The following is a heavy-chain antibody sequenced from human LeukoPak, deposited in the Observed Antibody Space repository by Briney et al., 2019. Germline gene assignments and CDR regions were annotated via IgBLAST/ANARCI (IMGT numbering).Heavy chain of an antibody. Sequence: PGGSLRLSCAASGFTFSSYAMHWVRQAPGKGLEWVAVISYDGSNKYYADSVKGRFTISRDNSKNTLYLRMNSLRAEDTAVYYCARNSYYYDSSGYWPARWGQGTLVTVSS. J-gene: IGHJ4*02. V-gene: IGHV3-30*01. CDR3: ARNSYYYDSSGYWPAR. CDR2: ISYDGSNK. D-gene: IGHD3-22*01. CDR1: GFTFSSYA.